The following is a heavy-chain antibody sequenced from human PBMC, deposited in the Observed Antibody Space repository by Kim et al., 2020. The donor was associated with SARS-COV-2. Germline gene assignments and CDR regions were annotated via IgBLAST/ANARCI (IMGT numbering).Heavy chain of an antibody. CDR2: ISSRGGTI. CDR3: ARDINFWSAYYPDYFDY. Sequence: GGSLRLSCVASGFTFSSYEMNWVRQAPGKGLEWVSYISSRGGTIYYADSVKGRFTISRDNTKDSLYLQMNSLRAEDTAVYYCARDINFWSAYYPDYFDYWGQGTLVTVSS. V-gene: IGHV3-48*03. D-gene: IGHD3-3*01. CDR1: GFTFSSYE. J-gene: IGHJ4*02.